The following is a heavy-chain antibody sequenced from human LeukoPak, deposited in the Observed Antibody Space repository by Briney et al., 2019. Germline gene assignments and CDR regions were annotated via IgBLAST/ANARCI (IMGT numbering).Heavy chain of an antibody. D-gene: IGHD2-2*01. J-gene: IGHJ4*02. CDR3: ARDRYCSSTSCYLDY. V-gene: IGHV3-21*01. CDR2: ISSGGTYI. CDR1: GFTFSSYS. Sequence: GGSLRLSCAASGFTFSSYSMNWVRQAPGKGLEWVSSISSGGTYIYYADSLKGRFTISRDNAKNSLYLQMNSLRAEDTAVYYCARDRYCSSTSCYLDYWGQGTLVTVSS.